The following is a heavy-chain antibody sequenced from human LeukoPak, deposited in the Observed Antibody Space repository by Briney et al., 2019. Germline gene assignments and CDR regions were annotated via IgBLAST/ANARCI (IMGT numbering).Heavy chain of an antibody. V-gene: IGHV2-5*08. J-gene: IGHJ4*02. CDR2: IYWDDDK. D-gene: IGHD4-17*01. CDR1: GGSISSYYW. CDR3: ARTTSGTVTTWDY. Sequence: TLSLTCTVSGGSISSYYWSWIRQPPGKGLEWLALIYWDDDKRYSPSLKSRLTITKDTSKNQVVLTVANMDPGDTATYYCARTTSGTVTTWDYWGQGTLVTVSS.